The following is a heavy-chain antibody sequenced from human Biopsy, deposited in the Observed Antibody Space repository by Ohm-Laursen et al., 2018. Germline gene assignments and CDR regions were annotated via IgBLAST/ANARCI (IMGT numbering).Heavy chain of an antibody. Sequence: PGTLSLTCTVSGASITSYYWSWIRQPPGKGLEWIAFIYYSGSTSYNPSLESRVSLSVDTSKNHFSLRLRSVTPADTAIYYCARDRGYYSDRTVPGYFDLWGRGTLVTVSS. CDR1: GASITSYY. CDR2: IYYSGST. CDR3: ARDRGYYSDRTVPGYFDL. V-gene: IGHV4-59*01. D-gene: IGHD3-22*01. J-gene: IGHJ2*01.